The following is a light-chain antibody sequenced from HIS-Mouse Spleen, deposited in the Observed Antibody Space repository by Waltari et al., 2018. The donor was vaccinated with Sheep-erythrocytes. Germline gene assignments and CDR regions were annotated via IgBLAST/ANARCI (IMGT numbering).Light chain of an antibody. Sequence: SYELTQPPSVSVSPGQTASITCSGDKLGDKYACWYQQKPGQSPVLVIYQDSKRPSGIPGPFSGSNSGNTANLAISGTQAMDEAYYYCQAWDSSTVVFGGWTKLTVL. J-gene: IGLJ2*01. CDR2: QDS. V-gene: IGLV3-1*01. CDR3: QAWDSSTVV. CDR1: KLGDKY.